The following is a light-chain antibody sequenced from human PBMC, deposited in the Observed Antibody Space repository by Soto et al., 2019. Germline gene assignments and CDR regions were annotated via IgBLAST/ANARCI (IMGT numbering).Light chain of an antibody. CDR3: AAWDDSLNGWV. Sequence: QSVLTQPPSASGTPGQRCTIDCSGSSSNIGSNTVNWYQQLPGTAPKLLIYSNNQRPSGVPDRFSGSKSGTSASLAISGLQSEDEADYYCAAWDDSLNGWVFGGGTKVTVL. CDR2: SNN. J-gene: IGLJ3*02. V-gene: IGLV1-44*01. CDR1: SSNIGSNT.